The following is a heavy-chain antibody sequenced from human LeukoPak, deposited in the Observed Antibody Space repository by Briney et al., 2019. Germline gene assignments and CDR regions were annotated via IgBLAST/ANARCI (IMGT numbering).Heavy chain of an antibody. Sequence: ASVKVSCKASGYTFTGYSVHWVRQAPGQGLEWMGWINPNSGGTKYALKFQGRVTMTRDTSASTAYMELSSLRSDDTAVYYCARDKLAVAGTNWDYWGQGTLVTVSS. CDR3: ARDKLAVAGTNWDY. CDR2: INPNSGGT. CDR1: GYTFTGYS. D-gene: IGHD6-19*01. J-gene: IGHJ4*02. V-gene: IGHV1-2*02.